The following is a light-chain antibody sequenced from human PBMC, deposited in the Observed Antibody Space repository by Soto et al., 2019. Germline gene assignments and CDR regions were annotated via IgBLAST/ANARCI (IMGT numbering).Light chain of an antibody. CDR3: QQRSNWPPEIT. CDR1: QRVSSY. Sequence: IVLTQSPGTLSFSPGERATLSFGAIQRVSSYLAWYKHKPGQSPRLLIYDASNRATGIPARFSGSGSGTDFTLTISSLEPEDFELYYCQQRSNWPPEITFGQGTRMEIK. CDR2: DAS. V-gene: IGKV3-11*01. J-gene: IGKJ5*01.